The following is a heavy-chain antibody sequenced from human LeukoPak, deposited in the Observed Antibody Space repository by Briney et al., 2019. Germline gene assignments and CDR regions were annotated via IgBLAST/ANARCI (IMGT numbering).Heavy chain of an antibody. CDR3: ARDADIEVGYSSSSSSDY. CDR1: GYTFTSYG. Sequence: GASVKVSCKASGYTFTSYGISWVRQAPGQGLEWMGWICAYNGNTNYAQKLQGRVTMTTDTSTSTAYMELRSLTSDDTAVYYCARDADIEVGYSSSSSSDYWGQGTLVTVSS. D-gene: IGHD6-6*01. J-gene: IGHJ4*02. V-gene: IGHV1-18*01. CDR2: ICAYNGNT.